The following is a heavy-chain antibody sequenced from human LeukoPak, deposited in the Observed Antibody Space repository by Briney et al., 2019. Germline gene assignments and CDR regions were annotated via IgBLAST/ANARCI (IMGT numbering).Heavy chain of an antibody. V-gene: IGHV4-34*01. CDR2: INHSGST. J-gene: IGHJ4*02. D-gene: IGHD6-13*01. CDR3: ARSGSSHPGYFDY. Sequence: PSETLSLTCAVYGGSFSGYYWSWIRQPPGKGLEWIGEINHSGSTNYNPSLKSRVTISVDTSKNQFSLKLSSVTAADTAVYYCARSGSSHPGYFDYWGQGTLVTVSS. CDR1: GGSFSGYY.